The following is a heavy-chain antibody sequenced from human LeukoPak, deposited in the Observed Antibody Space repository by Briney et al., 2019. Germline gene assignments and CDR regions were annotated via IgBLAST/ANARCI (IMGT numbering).Heavy chain of an antibody. D-gene: IGHD4-17*01. Sequence: PGGSLRLSCAASVFTFSSYAMHWVRQAPGKGLEWVAVISYDGSNKYYADSVKGRFTISRDNAKNSLYLQMNSLRAEDTAVYYCAREVRYGDYILYYYYYMDVWGKGTTVTISS. CDR3: AREVRYGDYILYYYYYMDV. CDR2: ISYDGSNK. CDR1: VFTFSSYA. J-gene: IGHJ6*03. V-gene: IGHV3-30*04.